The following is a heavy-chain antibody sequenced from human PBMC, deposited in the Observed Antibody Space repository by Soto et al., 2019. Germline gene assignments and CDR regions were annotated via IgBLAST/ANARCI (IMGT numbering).Heavy chain of an antibody. D-gene: IGHD6-13*01. Sequence: ASVKVSCKASGYTFTSYYMHWVRQAPGQGLEWMGIINPSGGSTSYAQMFQGRVTMTRDTSTSTVYMELSSLRSEDTAVYYCARDGSEQQLANYYYGMDVWGQGTTVTVSS. J-gene: IGHJ6*02. CDR2: INPSGGST. V-gene: IGHV1-46*01. CDR1: GYTFTSYY. CDR3: ARDGSEQQLANYYYGMDV.